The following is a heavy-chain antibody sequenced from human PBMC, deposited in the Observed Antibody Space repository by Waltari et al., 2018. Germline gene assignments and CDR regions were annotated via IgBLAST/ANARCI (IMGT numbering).Heavy chain of an antibody. V-gene: IGHV4-34*01. Sequence: WIGEINHSGSTNYNPSLKSRVTISVDTSKNQFSLKLSSVTAADTAVYYCARGDDLWGEGGHYGMDVWGQGTTVTVSS. CDR3: ARGDDLWGEGGHYGMDV. CDR2: INHSGST. D-gene: IGHD3-16*01. J-gene: IGHJ6*02.